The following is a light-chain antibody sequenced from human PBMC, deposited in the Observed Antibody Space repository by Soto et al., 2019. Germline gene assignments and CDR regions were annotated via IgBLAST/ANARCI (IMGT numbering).Light chain of an antibody. J-gene: IGKJ3*01. Sequence: EIVMTQSPATLSVSPGERDTLSCRASQSVDSNLAWYQQKPGQAPRLLIYGASTRATGIPARFSGSGSGTEFTLTISSLQSEDFAVYYCQQYDSWPSTFGPGTKVDIK. CDR3: QQYDSWPST. CDR2: GAS. CDR1: QSVDSN. V-gene: IGKV3-15*01.